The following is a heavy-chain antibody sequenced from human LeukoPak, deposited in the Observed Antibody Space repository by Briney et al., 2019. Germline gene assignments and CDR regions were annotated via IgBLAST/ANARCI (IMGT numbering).Heavy chain of an antibody. D-gene: IGHD6-13*01. V-gene: IGHV1-18*01. Sequence: ASVKVSCKASGYTFTNYGISWVRQAPGQGLEWMGWITAYNGNTNYAQKLQGRVTMTTDTSTNTAYMELRSLRSDDTAVYYCAREVGHYSSQNWFDPWGQGTLVTV. CDR1: GYTFTNYG. CDR2: ITAYNGNT. J-gene: IGHJ5*02. CDR3: AREVGHYSSQNWFDP.